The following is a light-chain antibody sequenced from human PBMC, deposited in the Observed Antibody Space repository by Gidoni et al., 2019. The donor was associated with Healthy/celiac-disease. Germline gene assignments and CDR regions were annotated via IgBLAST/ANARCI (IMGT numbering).Light chain of an antibody. J-gene: IGLJ1*01. CDR2: RNN. CDR3: AAWDDSLSGLYV. V-gene: IGLV1-47*01. Sequence: QSVLTQPPSASGTPGQRVTISCSGSSSNIGSNYVYWYQQRPGTAPKLLIYRNNQLPSGVPDRFSGSKSGTSAALAISGLRSEDEADYYCAAWDDSLSGLYVFGTGTKVTVL. CDR1: SSNIGSNY.